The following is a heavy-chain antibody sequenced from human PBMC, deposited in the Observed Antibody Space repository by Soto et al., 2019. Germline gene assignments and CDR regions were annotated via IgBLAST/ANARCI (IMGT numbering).Heavy chain of an antibody. CDR2: INHSGST. V-gene: IGHV4-34*01. Sequence: SETLSLTCAVYGGSFSGYYWSWIRQPPGKGLEWIGEINHSGSTNYNPSLKSRVTISVDTSKNQFSLKLSSVTAADTAVYYCARGRSRLCCTNGVCYTGWFDPWGQGTLVTVSS. CDR1: GGSFSGYY. CDR3: ARGRSRLCCTNGVCYTGWFDP. J-gene: IGHJ5*02. D-gene: IGHD2-8*01.